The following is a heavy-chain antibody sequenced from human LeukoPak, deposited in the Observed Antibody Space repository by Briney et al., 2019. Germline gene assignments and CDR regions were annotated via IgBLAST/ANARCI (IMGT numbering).Heavy chain of an antibody. D-gene: IGHD2-15*01. J-gene: IGHJ4*02. CDR1: GFTFSSYG. Sequence: GGSLRLSCTASGFTFSSYGMSWVRPAPGKGLEWVSIIFDSGDRTYYADSVKGRFTISRDNSKNTLYLQMNSLRAEDTAVYYCTKRVVDASYFDSWGQGTLVTVSS. V-gene: IGHV3-23*01. CDR2: IFDSGDRT. CDR3: TKRVVDASYFDS.